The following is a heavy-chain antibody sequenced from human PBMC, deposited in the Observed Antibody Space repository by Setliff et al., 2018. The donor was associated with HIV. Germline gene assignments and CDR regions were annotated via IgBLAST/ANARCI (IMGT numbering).Heavy chain of an antibody. CDR3: VRGGSWGII. CDR2: MHHSGGT. D-gene: IGHD3-16*01. Sequence: SETLSLTCTVSGYSISTGYNWGCIRQPPGKGLEWIGSMHHSGGTYYNPSLKTRVTISLDTSKNQFSLNLSSVTAADTAVYYCVRGGSWGIIWGQGTTVTVSS. J-gene: IGHJ6*02. CDR1: GYSISTGYN. V-gene: IGHV4-38-2*02.